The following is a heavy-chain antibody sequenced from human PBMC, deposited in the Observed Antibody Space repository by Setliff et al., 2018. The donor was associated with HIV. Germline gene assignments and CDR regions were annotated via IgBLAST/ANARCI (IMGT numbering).Heavy chain of an antibody. CDR3: ARGKQQLGLYYYYYYMDV. J-gene: IGHJ6*03. Sequence: AGGSLRLSCAASGFTFSSYSMNWVRQTPEKGLEWLSSISSVSTYLYYADSVKGRFTISRDNAKNTLYLEMNSLGLDDTAVYYCARGKQQLGLYYYYYYMDVWGKGTTVTVSS. D-gene: IGHD6-13*01. CDR1: GFTFSSYS. V-gene: IGHV3-21*06. CDR2: ISSVSTYL.